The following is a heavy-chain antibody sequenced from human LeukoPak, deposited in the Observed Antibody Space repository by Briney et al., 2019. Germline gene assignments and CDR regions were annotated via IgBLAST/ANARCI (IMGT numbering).Heavy chain of an antibody. CDR1: GFTFSNAW. J-gene: IGHJ3*02. Sequence: GGSLRLSCAASGFTFSNAWMNWVRQAPGKGLEWVANIKEDGSEKYYVDSVKGRFTISRDNAKNSLYLEMNSLRAEDTAVYYCARGEDYYDSSGLPHDAFDIWGQGTMVTVSS. V-gene: IGHV3-7*01. D-gene: IGHD3-22*01. CDR2: IKEDGSEK. CDR3: ARGEDYYDSSGLPHDAFDI.